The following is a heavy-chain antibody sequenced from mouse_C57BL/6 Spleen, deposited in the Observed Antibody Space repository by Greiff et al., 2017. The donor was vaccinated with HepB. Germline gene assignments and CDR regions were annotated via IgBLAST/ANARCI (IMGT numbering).Heavy chain of an antibody. CDR3: ARGYSNSYAMDY. V-gene: IGHV1-54*01. CDR1: GYAFTNYL. Sequence: VKLQESGAELVRPGTSVKVSCKASGYAFTNYLIEWVKQRPGQGLEWIGVINPGSGGTNYNEKFKGKATLTADKSSSTAYMQLSSLTSEDSAVYFCARGYSNSYAMDYWGQGTSVTVSS. CDR2: INPGSGGT. J-gene: IGHJ4*01. D-gene: IGHD2-5*01.